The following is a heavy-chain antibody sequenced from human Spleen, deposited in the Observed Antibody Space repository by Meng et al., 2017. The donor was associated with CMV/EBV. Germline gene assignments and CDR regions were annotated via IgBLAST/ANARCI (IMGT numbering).Heavy chain of an antibody. CDR3: ARTSSAYHDSGFYREYYIDY. Sequence: SGPTLVKPTQTLTLTCTFSGFSLRTTNMRVSWLRQPPGKALEWLARIDWDDDRFYSTSLKGRLTISRDTSKNHVILTMANMDPVYTATYYCARTSSAYHDSGFYREYYIDYWVQGALVTVSS. D-gene: IGHD5-12*01. J-gene: IGHJ4*02. CDR2: IDWDDDR. CDR1: GFSLRTTNMR. V-gene: IGHV2-70D*14.